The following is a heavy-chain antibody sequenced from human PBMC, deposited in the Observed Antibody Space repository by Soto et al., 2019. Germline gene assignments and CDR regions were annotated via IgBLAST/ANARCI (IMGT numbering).Heavy chain of an antibody. J-gene: IGHJ5*02. Sequence: PGGSLRLSCAASGFTFSSNAMTWVRQAPGKGLQWVAVITDTGGDTLYADSVKGRFTISRDNAKNSLYLQMNSLRAEDTAVYYCAREGQLWFYNWFDPWGQGTLVTVSS. D-gene: IGHD5-18*01. CDR1: GFTFSSNA. CDR3: AREGQLWFYNWFDP. V-gene: IGHV3-23*01. CDR2: ITDTGGDT.